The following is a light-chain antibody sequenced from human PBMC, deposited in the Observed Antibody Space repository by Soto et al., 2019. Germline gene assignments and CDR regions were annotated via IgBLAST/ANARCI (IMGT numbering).Light chain of an antibody. CDR1: QSVSSY. V-gene: IGKV3-11*01. Sequence: EIVLTQSPATLSLSPGERATLSCRASQSVSSYLAWYQQKPGQAPRLLIYDASNRATGIPARFSGSGSGTDFTHTNSTLYHEDFVDYNCKQRRNCPPHTFGEGTQVEIK. CDR3: KQRRNCPPHT. CDR2: DAS. J-gene: IGKJ4*01.